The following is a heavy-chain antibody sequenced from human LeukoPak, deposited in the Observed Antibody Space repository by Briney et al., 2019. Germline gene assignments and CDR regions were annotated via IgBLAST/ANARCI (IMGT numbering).Heavy chain of an antibody. V-gene: IGHV1-69*04. Sequence: ASVKVSCKSSGGTFSSYAINWVRQAPGQGLESMGRIIPILDIGNYAQKFQGRVTITADKSTSTAYMELSSLRSEDTAVYYCAREQIGSMWSYRFDYWGQGTLVTVSS. J-gene: IGHJ4*02. CDR3: AREQIGSMWSYRFDY. D-gene: IGHD2-21*01. CDR2: IIPILDIG. CDR1: GGTFSSYA.